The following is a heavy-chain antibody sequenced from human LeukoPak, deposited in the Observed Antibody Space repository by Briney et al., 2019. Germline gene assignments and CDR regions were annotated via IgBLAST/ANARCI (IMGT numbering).Heavy chain of an antibody. CDR3: ARVSKGAKRYCSSTSCYWHYGMDV. J-gene: IGHJ6*02. Sequence: SQTLSLTCTVSGGSISSGDSYWSWIRQPPGKGLEWIGYIYYSGSTYYNPSLRSRVTISVDTSKNQFSLKLSSVTAADTAVYYCARVSKGAKRYCSSTSCYWHYGMDVWGQGTTVTVSS. D-gene: IGHD2-2*01. CDR1: GGSISSGDSY. CDR2: IYYSGST. V-gene: IGHV4-30-4*01.